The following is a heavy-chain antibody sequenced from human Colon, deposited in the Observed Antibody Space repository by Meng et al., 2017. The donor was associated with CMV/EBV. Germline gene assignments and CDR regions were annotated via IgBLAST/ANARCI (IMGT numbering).Heavy chain of an antibody. J-gene: IGHJ6*02. CDR1: GFSFRSYG. CDR3: ARGRGYPVVRGAPLRTYSHYYGMDV. CDR2: ISSSSEI. V-gene: IGHV3-21*06. D-gene: IGHD3-10*01. Sequence: GRSLRLSCAVSGFSFRSYGMSWIRQAPGRGLEWVSFISSSSEISYADSVKGRFTIFRDSAQNLLYLEMIGLRAEDTAVYYCARGRGYPVVRGAPLRTYSHYYGMDVWGQGTTVTVSS.